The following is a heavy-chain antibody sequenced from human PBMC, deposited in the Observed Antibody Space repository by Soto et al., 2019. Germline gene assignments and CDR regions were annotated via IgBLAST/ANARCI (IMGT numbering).Heavy chain of an antibody. CDR3: ARDKYDFWSGYSAHALDI. CDR2: ISAYNGNT. CDR1: GYTFTSYG. V-gene: IGHV1-18*01. D-gene: IGHD3-3*01. J-gene: IGHJ3*02. Sequence: ASVKVSCKASGYTFTSYGISWVRQAPGQGLEWMGWISAYNGNTNYAQKLQGRVTMTTDTSTSTAYMELRSLRSDDTAVYYCARDKYDFWSGYSAHALDIWGQGTMVTVSS.